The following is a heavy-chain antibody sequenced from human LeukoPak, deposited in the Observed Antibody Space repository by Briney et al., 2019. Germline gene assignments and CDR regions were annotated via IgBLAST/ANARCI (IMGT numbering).Heavy chain of an antibody. CDR2: IIPIYGTA. J-gene: IGHJ5*02. D-gene: IGHD5-24*01. V-gene: IGHV1-69*01. CDR1: GGTFSNYP. Sequence: SVKVSRKASGGTFSNYPIVWVRQAPGRGLEWLGGIIPIYGTANYELRFHGRITLTANESTATAYMELRSLTSDDTAMYFCATHTGGYNYWWFDIWGQGTLVTVSS. CDR3: ATHTGGYNYWWFDI.